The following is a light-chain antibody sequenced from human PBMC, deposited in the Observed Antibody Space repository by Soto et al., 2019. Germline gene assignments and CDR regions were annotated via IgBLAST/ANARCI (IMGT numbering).Light chain of an antibody. CDR3: QQYSNWPPLT. CDR1: QSVSSN. Sequence: EIVMTQSPATLSVSPGETATLSRRASQSVSSNLAWYQQKPGQAPRLVIYGASTRASGIPARFSGSGSGTEFTLTIDSLQSEDFAIYYCQQYSNWPPLTFGGGTKVEIK. J-gene: IGKJ4*01. V-gene: IGKV3-15*01. CDR2: GAS.